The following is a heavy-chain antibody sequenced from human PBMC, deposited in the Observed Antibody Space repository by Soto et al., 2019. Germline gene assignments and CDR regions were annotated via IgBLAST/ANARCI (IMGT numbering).Heavy chain of an antibody. Sequence: QVQLQESGPGLVRPSQTLSLTCTVSNGSIDNTVFFWNWIRQHPGRGLEWIGYISYSGKTFYNPSLQSRVSMSLDTSTNQFSLKLSSATAADTAVYFCARHLSGDYPNANWFDPWGQGTLVTVSS. J-gene: IGHJ5*02. CDR3: ARHLSGDYPNANWFDP. CDR2: ISYSGKT. CDR1: NGSIDNTVFF. V-gene: IGHV4-31*03. D-gene: IGHD4-17*01.